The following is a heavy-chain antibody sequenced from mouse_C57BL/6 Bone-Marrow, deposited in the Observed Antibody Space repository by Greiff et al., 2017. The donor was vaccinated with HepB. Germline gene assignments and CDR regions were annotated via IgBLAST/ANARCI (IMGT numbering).Heavy chain of an antibody. CDR2: IYPGSGNT. D-gene: IGHD2-2*01. V-gene: IGHV1-76*01. J-gene: IGHJ2*01. CDR1: GYTFTDYY. CDR3: ASSRIFGYTLDY. Sequence: VKLLESGAELVRPGASVKLSCKASGYTFTDYYINWVKQRPGQGLEWIARIYPGSGNTYYNEKFKGKATLTAEKSSSTAYMQLSSLTSEDSAVYFCASSRIFGYTLDYWGQGTTLTVSS.